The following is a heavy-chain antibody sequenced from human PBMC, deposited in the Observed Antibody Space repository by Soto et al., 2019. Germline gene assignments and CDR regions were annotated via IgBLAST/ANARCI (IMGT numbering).Heavy chain of an antibody. CDR1: SGSISSCNW. CDR2: MYHSEST. V-gene: IGHV4-4*02. Sequence: QVQLQESGPGLVKTSGTLSLICTVSSGSISSCNWWRWVRQPPGRGLVWIGEMYHSESTKYNPSLKSRLPILLDKSKNQFSLKLSSVPAAATAVYYCTSPLGHCSGGSFQDDAFDIWGQGTMVTVFS. CDR3: TSPLGHCSGGSFQDDAFDI. D-gene: IGHD2-15*01. J-gene: IGHJ3*02.